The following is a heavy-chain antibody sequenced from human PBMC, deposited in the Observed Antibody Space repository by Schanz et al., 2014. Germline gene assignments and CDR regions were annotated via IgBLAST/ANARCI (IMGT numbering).Heavy chain of an antibody. D-gene: IGHD5-12*01. CDR2: ISWNSGSI. J-gene: IGHJ3*01. CDR1: GFTFA. V-gene: IGHV3-9*01. Sequence: EPLVVESGGGLVQPGGSLRLSCAASGFTFAMHWVRQAPGKGLEWVSGISWNSGSIGYEDSVKGRFTISRDNAKNSLYLQMNSLRAEDTAVYFCARDGGRDGYNLAFDVWGQGTLVTVSS. CDR3: ARDGGRDGYNLAFDV.